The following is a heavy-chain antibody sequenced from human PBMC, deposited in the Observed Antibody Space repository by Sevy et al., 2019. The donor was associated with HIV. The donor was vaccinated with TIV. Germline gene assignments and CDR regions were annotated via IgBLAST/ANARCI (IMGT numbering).Heavy chain of an antibody. CDR1: GFTFSNYG. CDR3: ARGPLRYCSSTSCYEGVYYYYGMDV. D-gene: IGHD2-2*01. V-gene: IGHV3-33*01. Sequence: GGSLRLSCAASGFTFSNYGIHWVRQAPGKGLEWVAVTWYDGNNKNYTDSVKGRFTISRGNSKKTLYLQVNSLRAEDTAVYYCARGPLRYCSSTSCYEGVYYYYGMDVWGQGTTVTVSS. CDR2: TWYDGNNK. J-gene: IGHJ6*02.